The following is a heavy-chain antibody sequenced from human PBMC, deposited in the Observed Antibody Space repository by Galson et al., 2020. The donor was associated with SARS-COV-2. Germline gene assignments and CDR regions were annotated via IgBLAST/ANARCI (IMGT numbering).Heavy chain of an antibody. CDR2: TYYRSRWFY. V-gene: IGHV6-1*01. CDR3: ARRLGTFDS. CDR1: GDSVSSNNVA. J-gene: IGHJ4*02. Sequence: SQTLSLTCDISGDSVSSNNVAWHWIRQSPSRGLEWLGRTYYRSRWFYDYAESVRSRIIINADTSKNQVSLQMKSVTPEDAAVYYCARRLGTFDSWGQGTLVTVSS. D-gene: IGHD7-27*01.